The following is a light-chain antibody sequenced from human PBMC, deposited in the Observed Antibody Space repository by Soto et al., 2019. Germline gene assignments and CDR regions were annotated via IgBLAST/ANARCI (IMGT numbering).Light chain of an antibody. V-gene: IGLV2-14*01. Sequence: QSALTQPASVSGSPGQSITISCTGTSSDVGGYNYVSWYQQHPGKAPKLMIYEVSNRPSGVSNRFSGSKSGNTASLTISGLQAADEADYYCSSYTSSSILGVFGAGTKVTVL. J-gene: IGLJ1*01. CDR1: SSDVGGYNY. CDR3: SSYTSSSILGV. CDR2: EVS.